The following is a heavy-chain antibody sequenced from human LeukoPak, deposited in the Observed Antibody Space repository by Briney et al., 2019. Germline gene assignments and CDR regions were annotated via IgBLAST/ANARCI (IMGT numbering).Heavy chain of an antibody. CDR2: ISGSDGST. Sequence: GGSLRLSCAASGFTFSTYAMRWVRQAPGKGLEWVSSISGSDGSTYYADSVKGRFTISRDNSKNTRYLQMNSLRAEDTAVYYCAKGESHPKYYFDYWGQGTLVTVSS. V-gene: IGHV3-23*01. CDR3: AKGESHPKYYFDY. CDR1: GFTFSTYA. D-gene: IGHD3-10*01. J-gene: IGHJ4*02.